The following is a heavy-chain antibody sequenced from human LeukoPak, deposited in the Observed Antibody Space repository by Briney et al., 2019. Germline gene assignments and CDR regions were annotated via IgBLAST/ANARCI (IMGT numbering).Heavy chain of an antibody. Sequence: SETLSLTCTVSGGSISNYYWSWIRQPPGKGLEWIGYISYSGNTEYNPSLKGRVTISVDTSKNQLTLKLSSVTAADTAVYYCARLVPYSSSWFGLYYFDYWGQGTLVTVSS. CDR1: GGSISNYY. CDR3: ARLVPYSSSWFGLYYFDY. J-gene: IGHJ4*02. V-gene: IGHV4-59*01. D-gene: IGHD6-13*01. CDR2: ISYSGNT.